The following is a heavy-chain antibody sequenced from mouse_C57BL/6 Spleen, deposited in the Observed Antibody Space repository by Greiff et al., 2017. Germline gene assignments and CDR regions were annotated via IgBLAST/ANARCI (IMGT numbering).Heavy chain of an antibody. D-gene: IGHD2-3*01. Sequence: QVHVKQPGAELVKPGASVKMSCKASGYTFTSYWITWVKQRPGQGLEWIGDIYPGSGSTNYNEKFKSKATLTVDTSSSTAYMQLSSLTSEDSAVYYCARSHDGYYFDYWGQGTTLTVSS. CDR2: IYPGSGST. CDR1: GYTFTSYW. J-gene: IGHJ2*01. V-gene: IGHV1-55*01. CDR3: ARSHDGYYFDY.